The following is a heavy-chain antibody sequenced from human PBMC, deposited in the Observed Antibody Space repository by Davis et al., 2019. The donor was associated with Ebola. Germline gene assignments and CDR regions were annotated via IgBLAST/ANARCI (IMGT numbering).Heavy chain of an antibody. CDR2: ISSSSSYI. CDR1: GFTFSSYS. D-gene: IGHD5-18*01. CDR3: ARDTAMDSYYYYGMDV. Sequence: GESLKISCAASGFTFSSYSMNWVRQAPGKGLEWVSSISSSSSYIYYADSVKGRFTISRDNAKNSLYLQMNSLRAEDTAVYYCARDTAMDSYYYYGMDVWGQGTTVTVSS. V-gene: IGHV3-21*01. J-gene: IGHJ6*02.